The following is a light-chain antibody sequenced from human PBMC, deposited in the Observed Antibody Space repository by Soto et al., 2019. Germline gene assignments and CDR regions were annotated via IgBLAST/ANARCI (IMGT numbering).Light chain of an antibody. Sequence: EIVLTQSPGTLSLSPGERATLSCRARQSVSSSYLAWYQQKPGQAPRLLIYGASSRATGIPDRFSGSGSGTDFTLTISRLEPEDFAVYYCQQYGSSPPDTFGQGTKVDIK. J-gene: IGKJ1*01. CDR1: QSVSSSY. V-gene: IGKV3-20*01. CDR2: GAS. CDR3: QQYGSSPPDT.